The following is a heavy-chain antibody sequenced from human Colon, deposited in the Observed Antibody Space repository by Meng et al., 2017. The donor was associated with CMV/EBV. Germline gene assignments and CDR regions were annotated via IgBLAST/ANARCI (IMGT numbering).Heavy chain of an antibody. J-gene: IGHJ6*02. CDR3: ASSPRISIFGVDRGGMDV. Sequence: GGSLRLSCVASEITFSEYYMNWTRQAPGKRLEWASYIISSGSTIYYADSVKGRFTISRYNAKTSLYLKMNSLRAEDTAVYYCASSPRISIFGVDRGGMDVWGQGTTVTVSS. V-gene: IGHV3-11*04. CDR1: EITFSEYY. D-gene: IGHD3-3*01. CDR2: IISSGSTI.